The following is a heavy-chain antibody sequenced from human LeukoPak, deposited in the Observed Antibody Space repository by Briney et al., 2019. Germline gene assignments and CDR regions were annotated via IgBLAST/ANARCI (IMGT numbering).Heavy chain of an antibody. CDR3: ARSDYGDYVPFDY. V-gene: IGHV3-53*01. CDR1: RFTISRNY. CDR2: IYSGGST. J-gene: IGHJ4*02. Sequence: PGGSLRLSCAASRFTISRNYMSWVRQAPGKGLEWVSVIYSGGSTYYADSVKGRFTISRDNSKNTLYLQMNSLRAEDTAVYYCARSDYGDYVPFDYWGQGTLVTVSS. D-gene: IGHD4-17*01.